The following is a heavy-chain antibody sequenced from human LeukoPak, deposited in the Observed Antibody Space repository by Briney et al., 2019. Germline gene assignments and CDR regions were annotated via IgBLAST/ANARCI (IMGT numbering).Heavy chain of an antibody. J-gene: IGHJ6*02. D-gene: IGHD6-13*01. CDR3: ARDQSSSWSNGMDV. CDR2: ISSSSSTI. CDR1: GFTVSSNY. Sequence: GGSLRLSCAASGFTVSSNYMSWVRQAPGKGLEWVSYISSSSSTIYYADSVKGRFTISRDNAKNSLYLQMNSLRAEDTAVYYCARDQSSSWSNGMDVWGQGTTVTVSS. V-gene: IGHV3-48*04.